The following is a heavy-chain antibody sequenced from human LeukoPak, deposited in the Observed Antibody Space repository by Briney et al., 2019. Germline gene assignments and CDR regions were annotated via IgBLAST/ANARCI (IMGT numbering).Heavy chain of an antibody. Sequence: PSETLSLTCTVSGYSISSGYYWGWIRQPPGKGLEWIGSIYHSGSTYYNPSLKSRVTISVDTSKNQFSLKLSSVTAADTAVYYCARVGSSWRFAGEDYWGQGTLVTVSS. CDR2: IYHSGST. D-gene: IGHD6-13*01. J-gene: IGHJ4*02. CDR3: ARVGSSWRFAGEDY. V-gene: IGHV4-38-2*02. CDR1: GYSISSGYY.